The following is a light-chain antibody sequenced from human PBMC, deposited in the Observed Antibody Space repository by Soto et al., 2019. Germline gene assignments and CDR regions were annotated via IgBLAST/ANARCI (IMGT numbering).Light chain of an antibody. CDR3: MQARQPGYT. CDR1: QSLLHSNGYNY. J-gene: IGKJ2*01. V-gene: IGKV2-28*01. Sequence: DIVMTQSPLSLPVTPGEPASISCRSSQSLLHSNGYNYLDWYLQKPGQSPQLLISLASNRASGVPDRFSGSGSGTDFTLKISRVEAEDVGVYYCMQARQPGYTFGQGTKLEIK. CDR2: LAS.